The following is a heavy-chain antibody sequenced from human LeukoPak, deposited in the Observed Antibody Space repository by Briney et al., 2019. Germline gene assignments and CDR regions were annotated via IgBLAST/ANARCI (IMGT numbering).Heavy chain of an antibody. CDR2: ISGSGGST. Sequence: GGSLRLSCAASGFTFSSYAMSWVRQAPGKGLEWVSAISGSGGSTYYADSVKGRFTISRDNSKNTLQLQMNSLRAEDTAVYYCAKDPIVVVPAAIENWFDPWGQGTLVAVSS. CDR3: AKDPIVVVPAAIENWFDP. V-gene: IGHV3-23*01. D-gene: IGHD2-2*02. J-gene: IGHJ5*02. CDR1: GFTFSSYA.